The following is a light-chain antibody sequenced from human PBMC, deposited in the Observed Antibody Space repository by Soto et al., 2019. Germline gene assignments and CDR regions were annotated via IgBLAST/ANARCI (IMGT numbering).Light chain of an antibody. V-gene: IGKV1-39*01. CDR3: QWRYKVLC. CDR1: RNVRIY. Sequence: EIPLTQSPSSLAASVGDRLTLTCRASRNVRIYLNWYQHKPGKGPTLLLHATSNLQIGLQSRFSGSGSGTEFTLTIRILAPEGFRTCYWQWRYKVLCFG. CDR2: ATS. J-gene: IGKJ2*03.